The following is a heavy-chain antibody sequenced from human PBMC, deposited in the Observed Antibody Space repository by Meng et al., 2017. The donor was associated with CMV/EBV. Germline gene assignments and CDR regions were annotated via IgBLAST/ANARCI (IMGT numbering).Heavy chain of an antibody. CDR2: IYYSGST. CDR1: GGSISSSSYY. CDR3: ARDSAVAGVVDY. Sequence: QLPLQESGPGLVKASETLSLACSGCGGSISSSSYYWGWIRQPPGKGLEWIGSIYYSGSTYYNPSLKSRVTISVDTSKNQFSLKLSSVTAADTAVYYCARDSAVAGVVDYWGQGTLVTVSS. J-gene: IGHJ4*02. V-gene: IGHV4-39*07. D-gene: IGHD6-19*01.